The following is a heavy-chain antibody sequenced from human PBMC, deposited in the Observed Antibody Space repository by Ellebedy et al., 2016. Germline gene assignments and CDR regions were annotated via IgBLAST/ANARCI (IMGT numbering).Heavy chain of an antibody. CDR3: ARRGATDFGDF. D-gene: IGHD4-17*01. J-gene: IGHJ4*02. V-gene: IGHV1-18*04. CDR2: IDPDSSNT. Sequence: ASVKVSXKASGYTFTGYAISWMRQAPGRGLEWMGYIDPDSSNTHYTQKLQGRVTITADTSTNTAYMELRSLRSDDTAVYYCARRGATDFGDFWGQGTLVTVSS. CDR1: GYTFTGYA.